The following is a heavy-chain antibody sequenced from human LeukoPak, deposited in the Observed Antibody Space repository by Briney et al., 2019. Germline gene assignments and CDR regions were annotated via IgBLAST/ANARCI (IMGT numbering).Heavy chain of an antibody. J-gene: IGHJ4*02. CDR1: GFTFSSYG. CDR3: AREHIVVVPAAYDY. Sequence: PGRSLRLSCAASGFTFSSYGMHWVRQAPGKGLEWVAVISYDGSNKYYADSVKGRFTISRDNSKNTLYLQMNSLRAEDTAVYYCAREHIVVVPAAYDYWGQGTLVTVSS. CDR2: ISYDGSNK. V-gene: IGHV3-30*03. D-gene: IGHD2-2*01.